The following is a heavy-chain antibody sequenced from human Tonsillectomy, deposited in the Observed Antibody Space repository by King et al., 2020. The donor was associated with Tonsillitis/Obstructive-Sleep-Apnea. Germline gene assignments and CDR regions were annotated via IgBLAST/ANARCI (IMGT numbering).Heavy chain of an antibody. CDR1: GFTFSTYA. D-gene: IGHD5/OR15-5a*01. V-gene: IGHV3-23*04. CDR2: IRVSGATT. J-gene: IGHJ4*02. CDR3: AKISSWECLRYLDY. Sequence: EVQLVESGGLLLQPGGSLRLSCAASGFTFSTYAMSLVRQAPWKGLELVSSIRVSGATTYYADSVKGRFTISRDNSKNTLYLQMNTLRAEDTAIYYCAKISSWECLRYLDYWGQGTLVTVYS.